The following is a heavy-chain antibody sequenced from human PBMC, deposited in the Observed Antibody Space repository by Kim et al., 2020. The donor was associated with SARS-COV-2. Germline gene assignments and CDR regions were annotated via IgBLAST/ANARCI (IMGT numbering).Heavy chain of an antibody. D-gene: IGHD6-13*01. CDR3: AKAGQRLVWGYFDY. CDR1: GFTFSSYA. V-gene: IGHV3-23*01. Sequence: GGSLRLSCTASGFTFSSYAMTWVRQAPGKGLEWVSGISDSGGRTYYADSVKGRFTISRDNSKNTLYLQISTLSAEDTALYYCAKAGQRLVWGYFDYWGQGTRVTVP. CDR2: ISDSGGRT. J-gene: IGHJ4*02.